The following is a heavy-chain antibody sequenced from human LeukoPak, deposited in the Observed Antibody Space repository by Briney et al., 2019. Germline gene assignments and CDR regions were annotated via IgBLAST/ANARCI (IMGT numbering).Heavy chain of an antibody. CDR2: ISAYTGDT. CDR1: GYNFISYG. V-gene: IGHV1-18*01. D-gene: IGHD6-6*01. Sequence: GASVEVSCKASGYNFISYGISWVRLVPGQGLEWMGWISAYTGDTNYAQSFQGRITMTTDTSTGTAYMELRSLKSDDTAVYYCARNAYGTSSENYFDFWGRGTLVTVSS. CDR3: ARNAYGTSSENYFDF. J-gene: IGHJ4*02.